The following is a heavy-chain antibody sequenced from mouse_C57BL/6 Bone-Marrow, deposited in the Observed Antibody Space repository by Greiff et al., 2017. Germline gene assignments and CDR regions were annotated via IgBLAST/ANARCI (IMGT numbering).Heavy chain of an antibody. CDR2: ISSGSSTI. J-gene: IGHJ2*01. CDR3: ARVFITTVVADY. D-gene: IGHD1-1*01. V-gene: IGHV5-17*01. CDR1: GFTFSDYG. Sequence: DVQLQESGGGLVKPGGSLKLSCAASGFTFSDYGMHWVRQAPETGLEWVAYISSGSSTIYYADTVKCRFTISRDNAKNTLFLQMTSLRSEDTAMYYCARVFITTVVADYWGQGTTLTVSS.